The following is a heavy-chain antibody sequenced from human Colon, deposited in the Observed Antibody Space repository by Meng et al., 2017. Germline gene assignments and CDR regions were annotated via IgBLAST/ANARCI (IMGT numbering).Heavy chain of an antibody. J-gene: IGHJ4*02. CDR1: GGSFSGYY. V-gene: IGHV4-34*01. Sequence: QVQLQQWGAGPLKPSETLSLTCAVYGGSFSGYYWSWIRQPPGKGLEWIGEINHSGSTNYNPSLKSRVTISVDTSKNQFSLKLSSVTAADTAVYYCARGWGYCSSTSCYFLDYWGQGTLVTVSS. CDR3: ARGWGYCSSTSCYFLDY. D-gene: IGHD2-2*01. CDR2: INHSGST.